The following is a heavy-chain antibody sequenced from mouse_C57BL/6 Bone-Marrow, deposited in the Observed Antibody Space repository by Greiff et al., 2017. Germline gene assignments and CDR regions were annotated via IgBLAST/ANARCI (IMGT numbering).Heavy chain of an antibody. V-gene: IGHV1-55*01. CDR1: GYTVTSYW. J-gene: IGHJ2*01. CDR3: ARESFGITTVVAPDY. D-gene: IGHD1-1*01. CDR2: IYPGSGST. Sequence: QVQLQQPGAELVKPGASVKMSCKASGYTVTSYWITWVKQRPGQGLEWIGDIYPGSGSTNYNEKFKSKATLTVDTSSSTAYMQLSSLTSEDSAVYYCARESFGITTVVAPDYWGQGTTLTVSS.